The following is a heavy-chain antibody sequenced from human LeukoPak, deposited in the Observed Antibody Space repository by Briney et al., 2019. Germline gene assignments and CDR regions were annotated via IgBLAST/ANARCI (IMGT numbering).Heavy chain of an antibody. D-gene: IGHD1-26*01. Sequence: RPGGSLRLSCAASGFTFDGYGMSWLRQAPGKGLEWVSGINWNGGSTGYADSVKGRFTISRDNAKNSLYLQMNSLRAEDTALYYCARDGTYYAQGPRRCFDYWGEGTLVTVSS. J-gene: IGHJ4*02. CDR2: INWNGGST. CDR1: GFTFDGYG. CDR3: ARDGTYYAQGPRRCFDY. V-gene: IGHV3-20*04.